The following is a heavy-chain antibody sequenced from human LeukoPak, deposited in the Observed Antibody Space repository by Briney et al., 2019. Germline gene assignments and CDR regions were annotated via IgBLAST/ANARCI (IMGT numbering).Heavy chain of an antibody. Sequence: EASVKVSCKASGYTFTSYGISWVRQAPGQGLEWMGWISAYNGNTNYAQKLQGRVTMTTDTSTSTAYMELRSLRSDDTAVYYCASDQRRHCSGGSCYSEYDYWGQGTLVTVSS. V-gene: IGHV1-18*01. J-gene: IGHJ4*02. CDR3: ASDQRRHCSGGSCYSEYDY. D-gene: IGHD2-15*01. CDR2: ISAYNGNT. CDR1: GYTFTSYG.